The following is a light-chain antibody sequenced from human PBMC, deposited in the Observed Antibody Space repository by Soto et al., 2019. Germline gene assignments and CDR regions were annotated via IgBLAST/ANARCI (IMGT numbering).Light chain of an antibody. CDR2: DAS. CDR1: QSVSSY. CDR3: QQRSNWPPD. V-gene: IGKV3-11*01. Sequence: EIVLTQSPATLSLSPGERATLSCRASQSVSSYLAWYQQKPGQAPRLLIYDASNRATGIPARFSGSGSGTDFTLTISSLEPEDFAVYYCQQRSNWPPDFSGGTKVEIK. J-gene: IGKJ4*01.